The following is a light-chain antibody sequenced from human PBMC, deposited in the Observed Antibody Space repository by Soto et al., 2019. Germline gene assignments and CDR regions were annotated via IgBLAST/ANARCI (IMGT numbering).Light chain of an antibody. CDR2: GAS. Sequence: EIVLTQSPGTLSLSPGERATLSCRASQSVSSYLAWYQQKPGLAPRLLIYGASSRATGIPDRFSGSGSGTDFTLTISRLEPEDFAVYYWQQYVSSSRTFGQGTKVEIK. CDR1: QSVSSY. J-gene: IGKJ1*01. CDR3: QQYVSSSRT. V-gene: IGKV3-20*01.